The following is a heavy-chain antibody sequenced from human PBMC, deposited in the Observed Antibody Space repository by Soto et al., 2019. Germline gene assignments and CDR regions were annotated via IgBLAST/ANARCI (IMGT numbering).Heavy chain of an antibody. CDR2: ISYDGSNK. D-gene: IGHD1-26*01. J-gene: IGHJ4*02. CDR1: GFTFSSYG. V-gene: IGHV3-30*18. Sequence: PGGSLRLSCAASGFTFSSYGIHWVRQAPGKGLEWVAVISYDGSNKYYADSVKGRFTISRDNSKNTLYLQMNSLRAEDTAVYYCAKNSGSPYSPFDYWGQGTLVTVSS. CDR3: AKNSGSPYSPFDY.